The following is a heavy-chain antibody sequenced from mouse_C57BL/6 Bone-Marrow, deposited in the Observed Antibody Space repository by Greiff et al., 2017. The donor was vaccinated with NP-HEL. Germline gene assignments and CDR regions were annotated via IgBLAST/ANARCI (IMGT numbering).Heavy chain of an antibody. CDR2: IHPNSGST. V-gene: IGHV1-64*01. Sequence: QVHVKQPGAELVKPGASVKLSCKASGYTFTSYWMHWVKQRPGQGLEWIGMIHPNSGSTNYNEKFKSKATLTVDKSSSTAYMQLSSLTSEDSAVYYCARSSPSDYYAMDYWGQGTSVTVSS. D-gene: IGHD6-1*01. J-gene: IGHJ4*01. CDR3: ARSSPSDYYAMDY. CDR1: GYTFTSYW.